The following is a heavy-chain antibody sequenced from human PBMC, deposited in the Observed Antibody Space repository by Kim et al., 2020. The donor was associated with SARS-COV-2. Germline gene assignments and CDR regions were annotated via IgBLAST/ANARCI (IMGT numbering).Heavy chain of an antibody. Sequence: GGSLRLSCAASGFTFSSYSMNWVRQAPGKGLEWVSSISSSSSYIYYADSVKGRFTISRDNAKNSLYLQMNSLRAEDTAVYYCARDYGAVRGVFYGMDVWGQGTTVTVSS. CDR1: GFTFSSYS. CDR2: ISSSSSYI. CDR3: ARDYGAVRGVFYGMDV. V-gene: IGHV3-21*01. J-gene: IGHJ6*02. D-gene: IGHD3-10*01.